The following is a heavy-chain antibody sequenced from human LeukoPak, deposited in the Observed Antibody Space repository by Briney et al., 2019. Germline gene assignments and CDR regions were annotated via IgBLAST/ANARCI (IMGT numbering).Heavy chain of an antibody. J-gene: IGHJ6*02. CDR2: IRYDGSNK. CDR1: GFTFSSYG. V-gene: IGHV3-30*02. Sequence: PGGSLRLSCAASGFTFSSYGMHWVRQAPGKGLEWVAFIRYDGSNKYYADSVKGRFTISRDNSKNTLYLQMNSLRAEDTAVYYCVYHCSGGSCYSLYYYGMDVWGQGTTVTVSS. D-gene: IGHD2-15*01. CDR3: VYHCSGGSCYSLYYYGMDV.